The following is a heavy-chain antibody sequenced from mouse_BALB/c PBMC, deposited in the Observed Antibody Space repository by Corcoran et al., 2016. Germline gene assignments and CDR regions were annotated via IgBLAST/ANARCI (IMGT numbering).Heavy chain of an antibody. J-gene: IGHJ2*03. CDR3: ARWGITTFDY. CDR1: GYRFPDYN. D-gene: IGHD1-1*01. V-gene: IGHV1-18*01. CDR2: INPRSGGT. Sequence: EVLVQQSGRELVKPGASVKIPCKASGYRFPDYNMDWVRQGHGKSLEWVGDINPRSGGTIYNQTFKGKATLTVDKSSSTAYMELHSLTSEDTAVYYCARWGITTFDYWGQGTSVTVSS.